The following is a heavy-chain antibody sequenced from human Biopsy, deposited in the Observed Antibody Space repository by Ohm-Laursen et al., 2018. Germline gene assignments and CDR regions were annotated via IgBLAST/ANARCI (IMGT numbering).Heavy chain of an antibody. CDR1: GFTFSTYV. CDR3: TKARGRFLEWVDPFDI. V-gene: IGHV3-23*01. CDR2: ITGSGRTT. D-gene: IGHD3-3*01. J-gene: IGHJ3*02. Sequence: SLRLSCTASGFTFSTYVMTWVRQAPGKGLEWVSGITGSGRTTYYADSVKGRFTISRDNAKNSLYLQMSSLRAEDTASYYCTKARGRFLEWVDPFDIWGQGTMVTVSS.